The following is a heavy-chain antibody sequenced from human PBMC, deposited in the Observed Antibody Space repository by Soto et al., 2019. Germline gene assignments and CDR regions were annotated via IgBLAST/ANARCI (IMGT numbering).Heavy chain of an antibody. D-gene: IGHD6-13*01. CDR2: IHHSGST. J-gene: IGHJ4*02. V-gene: IGHV4-4*02. Sequence: QVQLQESGPGLVRPSGTVSLTCAVSGLSISSENWWSWVRQPPGKGLEWIGEIHHSGSTNYNPSLKRRVTMSVVPSKDLFSLTLNSVTAADTAFYYCARDQGSHPGDWGQGTLVSVSS. CDR1: GLSISSENW. CDR3: ARDQGSHPGD.